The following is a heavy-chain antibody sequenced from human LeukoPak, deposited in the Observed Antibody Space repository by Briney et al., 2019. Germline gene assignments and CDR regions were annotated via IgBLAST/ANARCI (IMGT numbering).Heavy chain of an antibody. CDR3: ARHHDYGDYGCFDY. CDR2: IYPGDSDT. CDR1: GYSFTSYW. V-gene: IGHV5-51*01. D-gene: IGHD4-17*01. J-gene: IGHJ4*02. Sequence: GSLTISCKGSGYSFTSYWIGWVRQMPGKGLEWKGIIYPGDSDTRYSPSFQRHVTISADKSIRTAYLQWSSLKASDTAIYYCARHHDYGDYGCFDYWGQGSLVTVSS.